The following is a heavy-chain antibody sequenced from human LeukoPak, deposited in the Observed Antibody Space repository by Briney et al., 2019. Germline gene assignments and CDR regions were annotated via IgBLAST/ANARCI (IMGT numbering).Heavy chain of an antibody. CDR2: IYYGGST. CDR3: ARPTRGYSYGYYFDY. D-gene: IGHD5-18*01. V-gene: IGHV4-39*01. J-gene: IGHJ4*02. CDR1: GGSISRSRYY. Sequence: SETLSLTCTVSGGSISRSRYYWGWIRQPPGKGLEWIGSIYYGGSTYYSPSLKSRVTISVDTSKNQFSLKLSSVTAADPAVYYCARPTRGYSYGYYFDYWGQGTLVTVSS.